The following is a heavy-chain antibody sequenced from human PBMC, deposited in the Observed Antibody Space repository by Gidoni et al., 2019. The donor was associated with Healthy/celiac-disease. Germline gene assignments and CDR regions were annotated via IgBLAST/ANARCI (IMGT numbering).Heavy chain of an antibody. CDR1: GFTFGDYA. J-gene: IGHJ6*04. D-gene: IGHD4-17*01. V-gene: IGHV3-49*03. CDR3: TRDDEAGDYASPPYYYYGMDV. Sequence: EVQLVESGGGLVQPGRSLRLSCTASGFTFGDYAMSWFRQAPGKGLEWVGFIRSKADGGTTEYAASVKGRFTISRDDSKSIAYLQMNSLKTEDTAVYYCTRDDEAGDYASPPYYYYGMDVWGKGTTVTVSS. CDR2: IRSKADGGTT.